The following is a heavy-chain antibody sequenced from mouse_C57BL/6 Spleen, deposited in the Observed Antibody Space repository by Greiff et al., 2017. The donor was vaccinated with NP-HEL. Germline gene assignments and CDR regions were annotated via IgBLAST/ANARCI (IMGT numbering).Heavy chain of an antibody. CDR1: GYTFTSYW. V-gene: IGHV1-55*01. D-gene: IGHD1-1*01. CDR3: ARVPTTVVGGGY. Sequence: QVQLQQPGAELVKPGASVKMSCKASGYTFTSYWITWVKQRPGQGLEWIGDIYPGSGSTNYNEKFKSKATLTVDTSSSTAYMQLSSLTSEDSAVYYCARVPTTVVGGGYWGQGTTLTVSS. J-gene: IGHJ2*01. CDR2: IYPGSGST.